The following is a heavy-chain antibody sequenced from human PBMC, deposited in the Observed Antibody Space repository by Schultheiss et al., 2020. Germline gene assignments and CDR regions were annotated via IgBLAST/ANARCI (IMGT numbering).Heavy chain of an antibody. V-gene: IGHV3-30*18. CDR2: ISYDGSNK. CDR1: GFTFSSYG. CDR3: AKAQNRVIVAHRGGYFQH. Sequence: GGSLRLSCAASGFTFSSYGMHWVRQAPGKGLEWVAVISYDGSNKYYADSVKGRFTISRDNSKNSLYLQMNSLRTEDTAFYYCAKAQNRVIVAHRGGYFQHWGKGTLVTVSS. J-gene: IGHJ1*01. D-gene: IGHD3-10*01.